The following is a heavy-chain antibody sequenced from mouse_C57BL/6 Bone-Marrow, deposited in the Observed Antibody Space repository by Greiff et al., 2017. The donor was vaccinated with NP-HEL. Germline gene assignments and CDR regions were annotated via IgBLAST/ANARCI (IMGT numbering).Heavy chain of an antibody. V-gene: IGHV1-69*01. CDR3: ARRRGFITTVVANWYFDV. J-gene: IGHJ1*03. D-gene: IGHD1-1*01. CDR2: IDPSDSYT. CDR1: GYTFTSYW. Sequence: VQLQQPGAELVMPGASVKLSCKASGYTFTSYWMHWVKQRPGQGLEWIGEIDPSDSYTNYNQKFKGKSTLTVDKSSSTAYMQLSSLTSEDSAVYYCARRRGFITTVVANWYFDVWGTGTTVTVSS.